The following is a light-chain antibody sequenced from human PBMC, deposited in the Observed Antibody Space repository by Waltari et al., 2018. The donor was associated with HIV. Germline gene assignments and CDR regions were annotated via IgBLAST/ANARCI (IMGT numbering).Light chain of an antibody. CDR1: SSAVGCYNL. CDR2: EVS. V-gene: IGLV2-23*02. CDR3: CSYAGSSTCV. J-gene: IGLJ3*02. Sequence: QSALTQPASVSGSPGQSITISCTGTSSAVGCYNLVSWYQQHPGKDPKLLIYEVSTRPSGVSNRFPGSKSGNAASLTIPGLQAEDEADYYCCSYAGSSTCVFGGGTKLTVL.